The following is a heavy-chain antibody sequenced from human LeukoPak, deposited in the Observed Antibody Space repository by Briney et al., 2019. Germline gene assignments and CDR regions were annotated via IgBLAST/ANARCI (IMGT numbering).Heavy chain of an antibody. CDR3: ARRDYFDP. J-gene: IGHJ5*02. CDR1: GFTFSRYW. D-gene: IGHD4-11*01. V-gene: IGHV3-74*01. Sequence: GGSLRLSCAASGFTFSRYWMHWIRQAPGKGLVWVSRISSDGSTTSYADPVKGRFTISRDNAKNTLYLQMNSLRAEDTAVYYCARRDYFDPWGQGTLVTVPS. CDR2: ISSDGSTT.